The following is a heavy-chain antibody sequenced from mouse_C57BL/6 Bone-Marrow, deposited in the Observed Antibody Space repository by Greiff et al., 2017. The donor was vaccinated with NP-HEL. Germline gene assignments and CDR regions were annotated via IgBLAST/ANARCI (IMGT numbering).Heavy chain of an antibody. CDR2: MYPRSGNT. D-gene: IGHD2-4*01. CDR1: GYTFTSYG. Sequence: VQLQESGAELARPGASVKLSCKASGYTFTSYGISWVKQRTGQGLEWIGEMYPRSGNTYYNEKFKGKATLTADKAASTAYMELRSLTSEDSAVYFCARREDYQPAWFAYWGQGTLVTVSA. J-gene: IGHJ3*01. V-gene: IGHV1-81*01. CDR3: ARREDYQPAWFAY.